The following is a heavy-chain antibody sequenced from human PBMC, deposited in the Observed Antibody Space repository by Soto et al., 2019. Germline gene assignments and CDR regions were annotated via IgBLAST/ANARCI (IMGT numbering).Heavy chain of an antibody. Sequence: GGSLRLSCAASGFTVSSNYMSWVRQAPGKGLEWVSVIYSGGSTYYADSVKGRFTISRHNSKNTLYLQMNSLRAEDTAVYYCARVSTSGGSCCLFYYYYMDVWGKGTTVTVSS. CDR1: GFTVSSNY. CDR2: IYSGGST. D-gene: IGHD2-15*01. V-gene: IGHV3-53*04. J-gene: IGHJ6*03. CDR3: ARVSTSGGSCCLFYYYYMDV.